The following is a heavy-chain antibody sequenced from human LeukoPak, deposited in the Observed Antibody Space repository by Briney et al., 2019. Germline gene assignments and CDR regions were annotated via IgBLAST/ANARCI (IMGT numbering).Heavy chain of an antibody. V-gene: IGHV5-51*01. D-gene: IGHD3-10*01. CDR1: GYSFTSYW. J-gene: IGHJ4*02. Sequence: GESLQISCRGSGYSFTSYWIGWVRQMPGKGLECMGIIYPGDSDTRYSPSFQGQVTISADKSISTAYLQWSSLKASDTAMYYCARVRPYYFGVADYWGQGTLVTVSS. CDR3: ARVRPYYFGVADY. CDR2: IYPGDSDT.